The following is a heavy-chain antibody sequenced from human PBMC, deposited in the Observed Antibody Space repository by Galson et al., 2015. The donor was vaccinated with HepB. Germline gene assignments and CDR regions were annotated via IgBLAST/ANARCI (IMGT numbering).Heavy chain of an antibody. J-gene: IGHJ6*02. Sequence: SLRLSCAASGFTFSSYGMHWVRQAPGKGLEWVAVIWYDGSNKYYADSVKGRFTISRDNSKNTLYLQMNSPRAEDTAVYYCTTDGSKPQVRHYYDSSGYYYPHYYYGMDVWGQGTTVTVTS. D-gene: IGHD3-22*01. CDR3: TTDGSKPQVRHYYDSSGYYYPHYYYGMDV. CDR1: GFTFSSYG. V-gene: IGHV3-33*01. CDR2: IWYDGSNK.